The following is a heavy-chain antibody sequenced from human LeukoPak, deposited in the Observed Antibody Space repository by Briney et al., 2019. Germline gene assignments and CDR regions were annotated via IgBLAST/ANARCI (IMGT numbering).Heavy chain of an antibody. V-gene: IGHV4-38-2*02. CDR3: ARANRMITFGGVIESFDY. CDR2: IYHSGST. D-gene: IGHD3-16*02. J-gene: IGHJ4*02. Sequence: SETLSLTCTVSGYSFSGGYYWGWIRQPPGKGLEWIGSIYHSGSTYYNPSLKSRVTISVDTSKNQFSLKLSSVTAADTAVYYCARANRMITFGGVIESFDYWGQGTLVTVSS. CDR1: GYSFSGGYY.